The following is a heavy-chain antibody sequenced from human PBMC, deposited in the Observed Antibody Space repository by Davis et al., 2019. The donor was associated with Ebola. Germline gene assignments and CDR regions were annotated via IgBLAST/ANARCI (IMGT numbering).Heavy chain of an antibody. J-gene: IGHJ3*01. CDR2: MSHSSNTI. CDR3: VRGRDIVVVTATPCFGF. D-gene: IGHD2-21*02. Sequence: PGGSLTLSCAASGFTFSTYAMNWVRQAPGKGLEWVSYMSHSSNTIYYADSVKGRFTISRDNAKNSLFLQMNNLRDEDTAVYYCVRGRDIVVVTATPCFGFWGQGTMVTVSS. CDR1: GFTFSTYA. V-gene: IGHV3-48*02.